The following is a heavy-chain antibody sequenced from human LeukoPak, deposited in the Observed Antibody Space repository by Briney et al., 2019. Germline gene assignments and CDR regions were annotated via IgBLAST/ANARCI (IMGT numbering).Heavy chain of an antibody. J-gene: IGHJ4*02. CDR1: GFTFSSYG. Sequence: GGSLRLSCAASGFTFSSYGMHWVRRAPGKGLEWVAFIRYDGSNKYYADSVKGRFTISRDNSKNTLYLQMNSLRAEDTAVYYCAKVRRVPAAIYFDYWGQGTLVTVSS. V-gene: IGHV3-30*02. CDR2: IRYDGSNK. CDR3: AKVRRVPAAIYFDY. D-gene: IGHD2-2*01.